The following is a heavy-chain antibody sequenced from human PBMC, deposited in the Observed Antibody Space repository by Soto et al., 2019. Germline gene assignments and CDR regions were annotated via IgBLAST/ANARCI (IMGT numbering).Heavy chain of an antibody. J-gene: IGHJ4*02. CDR3: GRDYYYDRSGYPPLDY. V-gene: IGHV3-21*01. D-gene: IGHD3-22*01. CDR2: ISGSGSYI. Sequence: PGGSLRLACAASGFTFSSYSMNWVRQAPGKGLEWVSSISGSGSYISYADSVKGRFTISRDNAKNSLDLQMNSLRAEDTAVYYCGRDYYYDRSGYPPLDYWGQGTLVTVSS. CDR1: GFTFSSYS.